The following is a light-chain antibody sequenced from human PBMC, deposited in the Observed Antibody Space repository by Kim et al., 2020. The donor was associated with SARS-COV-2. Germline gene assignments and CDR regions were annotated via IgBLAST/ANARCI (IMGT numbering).Light chain of an antibody. CDR2: LNSDGSH. CDR1: SGHGCYA. J-gene: IGLJ2*01. Sequence: LGASVKLPCTLSSGHGCYAIAWHQQQPEKGPRYLMKLNSDGSHSKGDGIPDRFSGASSGAERYLAISSLQSEDEADYYCQTWGTVVFGGGTQLTVL. CDR3: QTWGTVV. V-gene: IGLV4-69*01.